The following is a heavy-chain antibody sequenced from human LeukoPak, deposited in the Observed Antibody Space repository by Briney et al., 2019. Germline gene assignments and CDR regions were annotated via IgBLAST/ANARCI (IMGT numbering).Heavy chain of an antibody. J-gene: IGHJ3*02. D-gene: IGHD3-22*01. CDR3: ARRTGGYASDVFDI. V-gene: IGHV4-34*01. CDR2: INHSGST. Sequence: SETLSLTCAVYGGSFSGYYWSWIRQPPGKGLEWIGEINHSGSTNYNPSLKSRVTISVDTSKNQFSLKLSSVTAADTAVYYCARRTGGYASDVFDIWGQGTMVTVSS. CDR1: GGSFSGYY.